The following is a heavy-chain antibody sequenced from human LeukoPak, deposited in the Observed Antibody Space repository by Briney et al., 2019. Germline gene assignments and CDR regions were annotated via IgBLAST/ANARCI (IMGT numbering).Heavy chain of an antibody. D-gene: IGHD1-26*01. CDR2: IYHSGST. V-gene: IGHV4-30-4*08. CDR3: ARTFGSYSNWFDP. Sequence: NPPETLSLTCTVSGGSISSGDYYWSWIRQPPGKGLEWIGYIYHSGSTYYNPSLKSRVTISVDRSKNQFSLKLSSVTAADTAVYYCARTFGSYSNWFDPWGQGTLVTVSS. J-gene: IGHJ5*02. CDR1: GGSISSGDYY.